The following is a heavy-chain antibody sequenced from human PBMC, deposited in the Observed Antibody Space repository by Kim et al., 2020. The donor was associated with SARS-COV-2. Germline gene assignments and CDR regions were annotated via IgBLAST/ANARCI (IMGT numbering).Heavy chain of an antibody. V-gene: IGHV4-31*02. Sequence: KRRVTISVDTSKNQFTLKLSSETAADTAVYYCARADTIFGVVIGCFDYWGQGTLVTVSS. D-gene: IGHD3-3*01. J-gene: IGHJ4*02. CDR3: ARADTIFGVVIGCFDY.